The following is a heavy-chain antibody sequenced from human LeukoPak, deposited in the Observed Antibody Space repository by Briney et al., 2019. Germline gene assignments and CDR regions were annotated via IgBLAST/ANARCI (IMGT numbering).Heavy chain of an antibody. V-gene: IGHV1-18*01. D-gene: IGHD3-3*01. J-gene: IGHJ4*02. CDR2: ISGYNGNT. CDR1: GYSFTSYG. CDR3: ARALSDDFWSSYQDS. Sequence: ASVKVSCKTSGYSFTSYGISWVRQAPGQGLEWMGWISGYNGNTNYAPNLQGRVTLTTDASTSTAYLDLRSLRSDDTAVYYCARALSDDFWSSYQDSWGQGTLVTVSP.